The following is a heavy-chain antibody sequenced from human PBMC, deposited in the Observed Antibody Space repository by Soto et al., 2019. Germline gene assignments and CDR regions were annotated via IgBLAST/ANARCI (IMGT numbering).Heavy chain of an antibody. V-gene: IGHV2-5*02. Sequence: QITLKESGPTLVKPTQTLTLTCTFSGFSLSTSGVGVGWIRQPPGKALEWLALIYWDDDKRYSPSLKSRLTITKDTSKNQVVLTMTNVDPVETATYYCAHSGIMITFGGVIGTFDYWGQGTLVTVSS. D-gene: IGHD3-16*02. J-gene: IGHJ4*02. CDR2: IYWDDDK. CDR1: GFSLSTSGVG. CDR3: AHSGIMITFGGVIGTFDY.